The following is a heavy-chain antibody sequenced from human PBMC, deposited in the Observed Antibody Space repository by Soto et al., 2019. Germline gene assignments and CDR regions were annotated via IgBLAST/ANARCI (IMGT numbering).Heavy chain of an antibody. CDR2: ISGSGGST. Sequence: GGSLRLSCAASGFTFSSYAMSWVRQAPGKGLEWVSAISGSGGSTYYADSVKGRFTISRDNSKNTLYLQMNSLRAEDTAVYYCAKKSSPTGYYGNYYYYMDVWGKGTTVTVSS. J-gene: IGHJ6*03. D-gene: IGHD3-9*01. CDR3: AKKSSPTGYYGNYYYYMDV. V-gene: IGHV3-23*01. CDR1: GFTFSSYA.